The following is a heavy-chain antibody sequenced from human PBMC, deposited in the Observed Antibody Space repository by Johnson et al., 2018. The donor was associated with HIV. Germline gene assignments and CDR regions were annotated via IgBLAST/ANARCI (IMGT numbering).Heavy chain of an antibody. CDR3: GKVFSSWPPDSRDAFDI. V-gene: IGHV3-30*02. J-gene: IGHJ3*02. CDR1: GFTFSSYG. CDR2: IRYDGSNK. D-gene: IGHD3-22*01. Sequence: QVQLVESGGGVVQPGGSLRLSCAASGFTFSSYGMHWVRQAPGKGLEWVAFIRYDGSNKYYADSVKGRFTISRDNSYNTLYRQMNSLRAEDTAVYYCGKVFSSWPPDSRDAFDIWGQGTMVIVSS.